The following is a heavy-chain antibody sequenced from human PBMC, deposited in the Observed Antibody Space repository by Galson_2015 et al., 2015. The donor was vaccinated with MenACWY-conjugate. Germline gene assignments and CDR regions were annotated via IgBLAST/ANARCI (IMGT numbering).Heavy chain of an antibody. J-gene: IGHJ4*02. CDR3: AKYLGTENDNFFDY. CDR2: LSGTGIHT. V-gene: IGHV3-23*01. Sequence: SLRLSCAASGFNFRTYAMSWVRQTPGKGLEWVSTLSGTGIHTNYADSVKGRFTISRDTSKNTLYLQMNNVRAEDTAIYYCAKYLGTENDNFFDYWGRGTLVTVSS. D-gene: IGHD2-21*02. CDR1: GFNFRTYA.